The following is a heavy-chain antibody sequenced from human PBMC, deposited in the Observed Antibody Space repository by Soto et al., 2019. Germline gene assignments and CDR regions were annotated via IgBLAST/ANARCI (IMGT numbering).Heavy chain of an antibody. V-gene: IGHV4-61*01. Sequence: PSETLSLTCTVSGDSVSSGNYYWSWIRQPPGKGLERIGSIYFTGNTNYDPSLKSRLTMSIDTSRNLFSLRLGSVTAADTAVYYCGRVPVDTYMIYWSDPWGQGTLVTVSS. D-gene: IGHD3-16*01. J-gene: IGHJ5*02. CDR3: GRVPVDTYMIYWSDP. CDR1: GDSVSSGNYY. CDR2: IYFTGNT.